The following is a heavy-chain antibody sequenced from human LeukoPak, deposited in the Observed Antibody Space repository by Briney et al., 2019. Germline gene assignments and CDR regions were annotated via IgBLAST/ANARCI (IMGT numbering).Heavy chain of an antibody. V-gene: IGHV4-59*11. Sequence: SETLSLTCTVSGGSISSHYCSWIRQPPGKGLELIGYIYYSGSTNYNPSLKSRVTISVDTSKNQFSLKLSSVTAADTAVYYCARLWELLFDYWGQGTLVTVSS. CDR3: ARLWELLFDY. J-gene: IGHJ4*02. CDR2: IYYSGST. CDR1: GGSISSHY. D-gene: IGHD1-26*01.